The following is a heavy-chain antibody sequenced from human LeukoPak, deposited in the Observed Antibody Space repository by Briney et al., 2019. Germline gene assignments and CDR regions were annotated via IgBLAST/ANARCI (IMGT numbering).Heavy chain of an antibody. Sequence: ASVKVSCKASGYTFTSYGISWVRQAPGQGLEWMGWMNPNSGNTGYAQKFQGRVTITRNTSISTAYMELSSLRSEDTAVYYCARGGGPQQPDLIDYYYYYMDVWGKGTTVTVSS. J-gene: IGHJ6*03. CDR2: MNPNSGNT. CDR1: GYTFTSYG. D-gene: IGHD6-13*01. V-gene: IGHV1-8*03. CDR3: ARGGGPQQPDLIDYYYYYMDV.